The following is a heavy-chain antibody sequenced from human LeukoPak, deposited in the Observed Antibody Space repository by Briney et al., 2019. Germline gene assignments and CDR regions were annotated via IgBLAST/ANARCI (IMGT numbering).Heavy chain of an antibody. CDR3: ARSIYYYYYMDV. V-gene: IGHV4-30-4*07. J-gene: IGHJ6*03. CDR2: IYHSGTT. CDR1: GVAISRGGYA. Sequence: KASETLSLTCAVSGVAISRGGYAWNWIRQPPGKGLEWIAYIYHSGTTYYNPSLKSRATISVYTSKNQFSLKLSSVPAADTAVYYCARSIYYYYYMDVWGKGTTVTISS.